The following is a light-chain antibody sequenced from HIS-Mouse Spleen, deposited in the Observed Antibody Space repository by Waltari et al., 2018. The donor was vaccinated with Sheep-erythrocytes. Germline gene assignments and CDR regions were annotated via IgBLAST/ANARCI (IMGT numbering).Light chain of an antibody. Sequence: QSALTQPTSASGSPGQSVTISCTGTSSDVGGYNYVSWYQQHPGKAPKLMIYEVSKRPSGVPDRCAGSKSGNTASLTVSGLQTEDEADYYCSSYAGSNNWVFGGGTKLTVL. CDR3: SSYAGSNNWV. J-gene: IGLJ3*02. V-gene: IGLV2-8*01. CDR2: EVS. CDR1: SSDVGGYNY.